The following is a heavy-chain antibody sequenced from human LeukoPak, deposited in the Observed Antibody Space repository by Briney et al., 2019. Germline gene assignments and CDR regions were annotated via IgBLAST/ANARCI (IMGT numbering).Heavy chain of an antibody. CDR2: IGVNT. CDR3: ASHLPSGGSGTYAFDI. V-gene: IGHV3-23*01. Sequence: PGGSLRLSCAASGFTFRSYAMSWVRQAPGKGLEWVSAIGVNTYYADSVKGRFTISRDNSQNTLFLQMNSLRAEDTAVYYCASHLPSGGSGTYAFDIWGQGTTVTVSS. D-gene: IGHD3-10*01. CDR1: GFTFRSYA. J-gene: IGHJ3*02.